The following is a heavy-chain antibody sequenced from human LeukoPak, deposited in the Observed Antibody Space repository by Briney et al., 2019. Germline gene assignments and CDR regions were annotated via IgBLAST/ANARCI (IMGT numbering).Heavy chain of an antibody. CDR1: GGSISSYY. CDR3: ARLYSSSLGRVFDY. J-gene: IGHJ4*02. Sequence: NPSETLSLTCNDYGGSISSYYWSWIRQPPGKKLQWIEYISYRGRPNYNPSLKSRVTISVVTSKNQFSLKLSSVTAADTAIYYCARLYSSSLGRVFDYWGQGTLVTVSS. CDR2: ISYRGRP. V-gene: IGHV4-59*01. D-gene: IGHD6-13*01.